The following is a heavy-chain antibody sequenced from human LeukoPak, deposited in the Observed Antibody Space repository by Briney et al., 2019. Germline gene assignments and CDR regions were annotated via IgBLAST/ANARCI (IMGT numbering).Heavy chain of an antibody. D-gene: IGHD6-25*01. CDR3: ARDQSQYSSGFDY. J-gene: IGHJ4*02. Sequence: GGSLRLSCAASGFTFTDYWMHWVRQAPGKGLVYVSRINPDGSSTKYVDSVKGRFTISRDNAKNTLYLQMDSLRAEDTAVYYCARDQSQYSSGFDYWGQGTLVTVSS. CDR2: INPDGSST. V-gene: IGHV3-74*03. CDR1: GFTFTDYW.